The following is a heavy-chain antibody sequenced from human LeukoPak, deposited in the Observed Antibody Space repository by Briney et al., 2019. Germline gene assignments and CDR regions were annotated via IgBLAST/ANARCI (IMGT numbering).Heavy chain of an antibody. CDR3: AKEGTPQVSTWYDL. V-gene: IGHV3-23*01. CDR2: ISGSGGST. D-gene: IGHD3-10*01. J-gene: IGHJ5*02. Sequence: GGSLRLSCAASGFTFSNYAMSWVRQAPGKGLEWVSGISGSGGSTNYADSVKGRFTISRDNPRNTLYLQMNILRTEDTAVYYCAKEGTPQVSTWYDLWGQGTQVIVSS. CDR1: GFTFSNYA.